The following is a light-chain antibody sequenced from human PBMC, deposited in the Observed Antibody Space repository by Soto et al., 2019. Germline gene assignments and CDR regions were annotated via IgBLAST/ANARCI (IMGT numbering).Light chain of an antibody. Sequence: DIQMTQSPSSLSSSLGDTVTMTCRASQSIALSVNWYQQKPGKAPKLLSYVAFTLESGVPSRFRGSGSGTDFTLTISSLKPEDFETYYCQQANSFPTTFGQGTRLEIK. CDR1: QSIALS. V-gene: IGKV1-39*01. CDR2: VAF. J-gene: IGKJ5*01. CDR3: QQANSFPTT.